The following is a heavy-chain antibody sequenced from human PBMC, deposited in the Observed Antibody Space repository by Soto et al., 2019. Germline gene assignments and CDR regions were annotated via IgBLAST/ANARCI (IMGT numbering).Heavy chain of an antibody. CDR2: IIPIFGSP. D-gene: IGHD4-4*01. CDR3: AGTVEIPYYHGMDV. CDR1: GGTLRSHA. Sequence: QVQLVQSGAEVKKPGSSVRVSCKASGGTLRSHAINWVRQAPGQGLEWMGGIIPIFGSPYYAQKFQGRVPIPADECSITAYMELSSLRSEDTAVYSCAGTVEIPYYHGMDVWGQGTTVTVSS. V-gene: IGHV1-69*01. J-gene: IGHJ6*02.